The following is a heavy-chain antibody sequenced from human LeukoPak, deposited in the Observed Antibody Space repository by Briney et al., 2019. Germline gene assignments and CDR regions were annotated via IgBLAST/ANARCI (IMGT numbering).Heavy chain of an antibody. Sequence: ASVKVSCKASGYTFTSYYMHWVRQAPGQGLEWMGIINPSGGSTSYAQKFQGRVTMTRDTSTSTVYMELSSLRSEDTAVYYCARDRPDYGSGSPTICFDYWGQGTLVTVSS. CDR3: ARDRPDYGSGSPTICFDY. D-gene: IGHD3-10*01. J-gene: IGHJ4*02. CDR2: INPSGGST. CDR1: GYTFTSYY. V-gene: IGHV1-46*01.